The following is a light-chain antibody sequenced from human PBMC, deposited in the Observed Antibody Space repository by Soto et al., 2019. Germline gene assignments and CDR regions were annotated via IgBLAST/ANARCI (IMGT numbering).Light chain of an antibody. Sequence: QSVLTQPASVSESPGQSITIPCTGTSSDVGNYNLVSWYQQYPGKAPKLMTYEVSKRPSGVSSRFSGSKSGNTASLTISGLQAEDEADYYCCSYAGDSDVFGTGTKLTVL. J-gene: IGLJ1*01. V-gene: IGLV2-23*02. CDR1: SSDVGNYNL. CDR2: EVS. CDR3: CSYAGDSDV.